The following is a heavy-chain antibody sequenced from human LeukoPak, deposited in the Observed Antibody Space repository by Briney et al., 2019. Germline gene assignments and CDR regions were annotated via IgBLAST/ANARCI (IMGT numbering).Heavy chain of an antibody. CDR2: IIPIFGTA. D-gene: IGHD3-3*01. Sequence: SVKVSCKASGYTFSSYAISWVRQAPGQGLEWMGGIIPIFGTANYAQKFQGRVTITADESTSTAYMELSSLRSEDTAVYYCARGPAYDFWSGYYLDYWGQGTLVTVSS. J-gene: IGHJ4*02. V-gene: IGHV1-69*13. CDR1: GYTFSSYA. CDR3: ARGPAYDFWSGYYLDY.